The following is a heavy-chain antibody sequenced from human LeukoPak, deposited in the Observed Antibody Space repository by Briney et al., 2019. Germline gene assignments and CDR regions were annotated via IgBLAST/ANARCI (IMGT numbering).Heavy chain of an antibody. CDR2: IWYDGSNK. V-gene: IGHV3-33*01. CDR3: AREQGDYVNAFDI. CDR1: ELPLRSYG. J-gene: IGHJ3*02. Sequence: PGGSRRLSCAASELPLRSYGMHWVRQAPGKGLEWVAAIWYDGSNKYYADSVKGRFTISRDNSKNTLYLQMNTLRAEDTAVCYCAREQGDYVNAFDIWGQGTMVTVSS. D-gene: IGHD4-17*01.